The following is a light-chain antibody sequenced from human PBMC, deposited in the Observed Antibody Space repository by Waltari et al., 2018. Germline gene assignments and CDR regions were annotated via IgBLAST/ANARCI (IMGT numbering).Light chain of an antibody. CDR3: QEYNSNSWT. CDR1: QSVFDW. J-gene: IGKJ1*01. Sequence: DIQMTQSPSTLSASVGDSLTTTCRASQSVFDWLAWYQQKPGKAPKLLIYQASTLQNGVPSRFRASGSGTVFTLTINTLQPDDFATYYCQEYNSNSWTFGQGTKVEIK. CDR2: QAS. V-gene: IGKV1-5*03.